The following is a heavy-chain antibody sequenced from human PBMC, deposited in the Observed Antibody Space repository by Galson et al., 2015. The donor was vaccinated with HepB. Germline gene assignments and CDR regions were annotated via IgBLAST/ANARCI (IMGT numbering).Heavy chain of an antibody. D-gene: IGHD3-10*01. CDR1: GFTFSSYS. Sequence: SLRLSCAASGFTFSSYSMNWVRQAPGKGLEWVSSISSSSSYIYYADSVKGRFTISRDNAKNSLYLQMNSLRAEDTAVYYCARDLVRTQLAMDVWGQGTTVTVSS. CDR3: ARDLVRTQLAMDV. CDR2: ISSSSSYI. V-gene: IGHV3-21*01. J-gene: IGHJ6*02.